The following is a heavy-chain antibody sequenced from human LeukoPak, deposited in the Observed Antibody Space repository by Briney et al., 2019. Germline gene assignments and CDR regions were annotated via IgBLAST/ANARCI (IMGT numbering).Heavy chain of an antibody. CDR1: GYTFTNYH. CDR3: ARSTWYGGNPSGSFDI. J-gene: IGHJ3*02. V-gene: IGHV1-46*01. D-gene: IGHD4/OR15-4a*01. CDR2: INPSGGST. Sequence: ASVKVSCKASGYTFTNYHLHWVRQAPGQGREWMGIINPSGGSTSYAQKFQDRVTMTRHTSTSTVYMELNSLRSEDTAVYYCARSTWYGGNPSGSFDIWGQGTMVTVSS.